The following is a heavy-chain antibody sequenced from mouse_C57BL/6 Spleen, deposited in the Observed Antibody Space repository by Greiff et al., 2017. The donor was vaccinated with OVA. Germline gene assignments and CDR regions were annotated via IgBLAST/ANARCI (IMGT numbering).Heavy chain of an antibody. CDR1: GYAFSSYW. CDR2: IYPGDGDT. CDR3: GRGNSGKFFAY. Sequence: VQLQQSGAELVKPGASVKISCKASGYAFSSYWMNWVKQRPGKGLEWIGQIYPGDGDTNYNGKFKGKATLTADKSSSTAYVQLSSMTSEDSAVYCCGRGNSGKFFAYWGQGTLVTVSA. D-gene: IGHD2-1*01. V-gene: IGHV1-80*01. J-gene: IGHJ3*01.